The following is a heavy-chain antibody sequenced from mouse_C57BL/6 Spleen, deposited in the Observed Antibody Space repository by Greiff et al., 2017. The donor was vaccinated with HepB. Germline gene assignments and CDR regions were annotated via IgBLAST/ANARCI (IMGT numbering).Heavy chain of an antibody. J-gene: IGHJ2*01. Sequence: QVQLQQSGAELVRPGSSVKLSCKASGYTFTSYWMHWVKQRPIQGLEWIGNIDPSDSETHYNQKFKDKATLTVDKSSSTAYMQRSSLTSEDSAVEYCARVGGITTVVAPFDYWGQGTTLTVSS. V-gene: IGHV1-52*01. CDR2: IDPSDSET. CDR3: ARVGGITTVVAPFDY. D-gene: IGHD1-1*01. CDR1: GYTFTSYW.